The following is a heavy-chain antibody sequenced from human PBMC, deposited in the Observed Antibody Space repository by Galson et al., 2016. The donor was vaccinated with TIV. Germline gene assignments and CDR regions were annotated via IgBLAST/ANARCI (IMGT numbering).Heavy chain of an antibody. J-gene: IGHJ6*02. CDR1: GYRFIGYY. Sequence: SVKVSCKASGYRFIGYYIHWVRQAPGRGPEWMGCINPGNGATKYAQIFQGSVTLTWDTSVSTAYMELTSLRSDDTAIFFCARGFNYGFDFYYGMDVWGQGTTVTVSS. CDR2: INPGNGAT. CDR3: ARGFNYGFDFYYGMDV. V-gene: IGHV1-2*02. D-gene: IGHD5-18*01.